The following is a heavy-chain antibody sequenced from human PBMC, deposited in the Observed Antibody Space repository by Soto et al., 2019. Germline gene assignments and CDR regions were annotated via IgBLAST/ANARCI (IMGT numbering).Heavy chain of an antibody. V-gene: IGHV1-18*04. CDR2: ISAYNGNT. Sequence: QVQLVRSGAEVKKPGASVKVSCKASGYTFTSYGISWVRQAPGQGLEWMGWISAYNGNTNYAQKLQGRVTMTTDTSTSTAYMELRSLRSDDTAVYYCARLPEHRIAVAGTPLDYWGQGTLVTVSS. J-gene: IGHJ4*02. D-gene: IGHD6-19*01. CDR1: GYTFTSYG. CDR3: ARLPEHRIAVAGTPLDY.